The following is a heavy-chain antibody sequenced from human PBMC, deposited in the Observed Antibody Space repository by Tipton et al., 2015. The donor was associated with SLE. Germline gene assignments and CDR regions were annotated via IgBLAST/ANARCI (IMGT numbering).Heavy chain of an antibody. D-gene: IGHD3-3*01. CDR1: GGSISSYY. CDR3: ARDLFGKDFDL. J-gene: IGHJ2*01. V-gene: IGHV4-59*01. Sequence: TLSLTCTVSGGSISSYYWSWIRQPPGKGLEWIEYIYYSGSTNYNPSLKSQVTISVDTSKNQFSLKLSSVTAADTAVYYCARDLFGKDFDLWGRGTLVTVSP. CDR2: IYYSGST.